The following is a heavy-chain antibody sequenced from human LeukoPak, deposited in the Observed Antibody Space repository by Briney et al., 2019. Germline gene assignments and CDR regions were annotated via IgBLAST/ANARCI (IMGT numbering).Heavy chain of an antibody. J-gene: IGHJ4*02. CDR3: ARDRAGEVDY. CDR2: ISSSSSYI. CDR1: GFTFSSYS. D-gene: IGHD1-26*01. Sequence: GGSLRLSCAASGFTFSSYSMNWVRQAPGKGLEWVSSISSSSSYIYYADSVKGRFTISRDNAKNTLYLQMNSLRAEDTAVYYCARDRAGEVDYWGQGTLVTVSS. V-gene: IGHV3-21*01.